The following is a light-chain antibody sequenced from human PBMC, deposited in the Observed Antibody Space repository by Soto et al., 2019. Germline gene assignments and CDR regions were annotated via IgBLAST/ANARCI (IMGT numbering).Light chain of an antibody. CDR2: KAS. CDR1: QSISSW. CDR3: QQRYNWPPIT. J-gene: IGKJ5*01. V-gene: IGKV1-5*03. Sequence: DIQITQSPSTLSASVGDRVTIICRASQSISSWLAWYQQKPGKAPKLLIYKASSLESGVPSRFSGSGSGTEFTLTISSLEPEDFAVYYCQQRYNWPPITFGQGTRLEI.